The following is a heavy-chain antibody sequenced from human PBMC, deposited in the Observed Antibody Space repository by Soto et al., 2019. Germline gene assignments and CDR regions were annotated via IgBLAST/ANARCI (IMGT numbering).Heavy chain of an antibody. J-gene: IGHJ4*02. Sequence: PGGSRRLSCAASGFTFSSYGMHWVRQAPGKGLEWVAVISYDGSNKYYADSVKGRFTISRDNSKNTLYLQMNSLRAEDTAVYYCAKDLSISDEYSSGPSDYWGQGTLVTVSS. CDR2: ISYDGSNK. V-gene: IGHV3-30*18. CDR3: AKDLSISDEYSSGPSDY. D-gene: IGHD6-19*01. CDR1: GFTFSSYG.